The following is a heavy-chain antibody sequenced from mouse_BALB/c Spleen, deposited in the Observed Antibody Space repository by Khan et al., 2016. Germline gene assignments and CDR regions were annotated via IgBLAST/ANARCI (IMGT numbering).Heavy chain of an antibody. V-gene: IGHV6-6*01. D-gene: IGHD4-1*01. CDR2: VRTKANNHAT. Sequence: EVQLEESGGGLVQPGGSMKLSCAASGFNFSDAWMDWVSQTPEQGLEWVAAVRTKANNHATYHAESVNGRFTVSRDDYRSSVYLQMNSLRPEDTGMYYCTRLGTNWDFDHWGQGATLTVSS. CDR3: TRLGTNWDFDH. CDR1: GFNFSDAW. J-gene: IGHJ2*01.